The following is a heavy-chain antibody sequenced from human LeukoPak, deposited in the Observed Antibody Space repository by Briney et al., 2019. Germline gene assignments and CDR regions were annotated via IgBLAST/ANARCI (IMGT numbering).Heavy chain of an antibody. Sequence: GASVKVSCKASGYTFTGYYMHWVRQAPGQGLEWMGWINANTGGTNYAPQFQGRVTVTRDTPITTAYMELRRLTSDDTALYYCARGDSSGHHYFYGLDVWGQGTTVTVSS. J-gene: IGHJ6*02. CDR2: INANTGGT. CDR1: GYTFTGYY. CDR3: ARGDSSGHHYFYGLDV. D-gene: IGHD3-22*01. V-gene: IGHV1-2*02.